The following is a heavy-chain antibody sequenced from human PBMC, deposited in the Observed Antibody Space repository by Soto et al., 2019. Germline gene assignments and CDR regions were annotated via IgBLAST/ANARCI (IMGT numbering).Heavy chain of an antibody. D-gene: IGHD3-10*01. V-gene: IGHV1-3*01. CDR3: ARAEGWFGELFY. Sequence: ASVKVSCKASGYTFTGYYMHWVRQAPGQGLEWMGWINASNGNTKYSQKFQGRVTITRDTSASTAYMELSSLRSEDTAVYYCARAEGWFGELFYWGQGTLVTVSS. CDR1: GYTFTGYY. CDR2: INASNGNT. J-gene: IGHJ4*02.